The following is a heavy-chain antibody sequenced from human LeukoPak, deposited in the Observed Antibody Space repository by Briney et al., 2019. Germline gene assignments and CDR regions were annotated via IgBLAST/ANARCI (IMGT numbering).Heavy chain of an antibody. CDR3: AGDSISWVPQGGWFDP. V-gene: IGHV1-18*01. Sequence: ASVKVSCKASGYTFTSYGISWVRQAPGQGLEWMGWISAYNGNTNYAQKLQGRVTMTTDTSTSTAYMELRSLRSDDTAVYYCAGDSISWVPQGGWFDPWGQGTLVTVSS. J-gene: IGHJ5*02. CDR1: GYTFTSYG. CDR2: ISAYNGNT. D-gene: IGHD6-13*01.